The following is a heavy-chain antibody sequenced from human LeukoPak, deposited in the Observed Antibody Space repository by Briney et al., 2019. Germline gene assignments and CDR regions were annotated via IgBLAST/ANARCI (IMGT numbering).Heavy chain of an antibody. J-gene: IGHJ4*02. Sequence: PGGSLRLSCAASGFTFSSYSMNWVRQAPGKGLAWVSSISSTTSYINYADSVKGRFTISRDNAKNFLYLQMNSLRAEDTAVYYCARTYYDILTGYNPYFDYWGQGILVTVSS. CDR1: GFTFSSYS. D-gene: IGHD3-9*01. V-gene: IGHV3-21*01. CDR2: ISSTTSYI. CDR3: ARTYYDILTGYNPYFDY.